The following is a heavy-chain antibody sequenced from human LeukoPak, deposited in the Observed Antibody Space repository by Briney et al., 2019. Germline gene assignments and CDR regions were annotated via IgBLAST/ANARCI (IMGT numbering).Heavy chain of an antibody. CDR2: ISSSNSYI. CDR1: GFTFSSYS. J-gene: IGHJ4*02. D-gene: IGHD1-26*01. CDR3: VREGVGATFDY. Sequence: GGSLRLSCAASGFTFSSYSMDWVRQAPGKGLEWVSSISSSNSYIYNADSVKGRFTISRDIAKNTLYLQMNSLRAEDTAVYYCVREGVGATFDYWGQGTLVTVSA. V-gene: IGHV3-21*01.